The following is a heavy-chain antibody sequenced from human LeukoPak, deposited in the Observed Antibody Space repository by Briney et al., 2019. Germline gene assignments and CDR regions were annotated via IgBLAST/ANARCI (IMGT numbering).Heavy chain of an antibody. CDR3: ATSPYGGYHFDT. D-gene: IGHD4-17*01. CDR2: IRSDGSDK. J-gene: IGHJ4*02. Sequence: PGGSLRLSCAASGFTFSSYEMNWVRQAPGKGLDWVAFIRSDGSDKYYSDSVKGRFTISRDNSKNTLFLQMNSLRPEDTAVYYCATSPYGGYHFDTWGQGTRLTVSS. CDR1: GFTFSSYE. V-gene: IGHV3-30*02.